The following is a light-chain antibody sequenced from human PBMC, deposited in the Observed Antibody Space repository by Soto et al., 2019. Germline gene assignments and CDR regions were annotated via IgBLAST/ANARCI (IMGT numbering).Light chain of an antibody. CDR3: QQSYSTPLT. V-gene: IGKV1-39*01. CDR1: QSISSY. Sequence: DIQMTQSPSSLSASVGDRVTITCRASQSISSYLNWYQQKPGKAPKLLIYAASSLQSGVPSRFSGSGSGTYFTLTIGSLQPEDIATYYCQQSYSTPLTFGGGTQVEIK. J-gene: IGKJ4*01. CDR2: AAS.